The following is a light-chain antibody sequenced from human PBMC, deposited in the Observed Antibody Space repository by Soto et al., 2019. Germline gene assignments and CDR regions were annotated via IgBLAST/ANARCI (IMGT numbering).Light chain of an antibody. V-gene: IGKV4-1*01. CDR1: QSVLYSSNNKNY. CDR3: QQHLSTPLT. CDR2: WAS. Sequence: DIVMTQSPDSLAVSLGERATINCKSSQSVLYSSNNKNYLAWYQQKPGQPPKLLIYWASTRESGVPDRFSGSGSGTDFTLTISSLQAEDVAFYYCQQHLSTPLTFGGGTKVELK. J-gene: IGKJ4*01.